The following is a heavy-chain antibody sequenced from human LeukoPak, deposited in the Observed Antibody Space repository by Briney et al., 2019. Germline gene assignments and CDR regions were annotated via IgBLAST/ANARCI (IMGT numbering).Heavy chain of an antibody. V-gene: IGHV4-39*07. J-gene: IGHJ2*01. CDR3: ARDAPTSRYSSSWYGLRSRGTFDL. CDR1: GGSISSSSYY. CDR2: IYYSGST. Sequence: PSETLSLTCTVSGGSISSSSYYWGWIRQPPGKGLEWIGSIYYSGSTYYSPSLKSRVTISVDTSKNQFSLKLSSVTAADTAVYYCARDAPTSRYSSSWYGLRSRGTFDLWGRGTLVTVSS. D-gene: IGHD6-13*01.